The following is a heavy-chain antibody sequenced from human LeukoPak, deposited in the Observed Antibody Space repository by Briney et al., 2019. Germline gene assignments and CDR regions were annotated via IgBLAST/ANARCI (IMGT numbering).Heavy chain of an antibody. CDR1: GGSISSYY. CDR2: IYYSGST. V-gene: IGHV4-59*01. D-gene: IGHD3-22*01. J-gene: IGHJ1*01. Sequence: PSETLSLTCTVSGGSISSYYWSWIRQPPGKGLEWIGYIYYSGSTNYNPSLKSRVTISVDTSKNQFSLKPSSVTAADTAVYYCARDGYYDSSGYSFQHWGQGTLVTVSS. CDR3: ARDGYYDSSGYSFQH.